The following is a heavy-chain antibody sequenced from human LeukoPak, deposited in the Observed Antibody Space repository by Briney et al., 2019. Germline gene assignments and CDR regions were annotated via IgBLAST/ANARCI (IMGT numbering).Heavy chain of an antibody. V-gene: IGHV1-8*01. J-gene: IGHJ4*02. Sequence: ASVKVSCKASGYTFTSYDINWVRQATGQGLEWMVWMNPNSGNTGYAQKFQGRVTMTRNTSISTAYMELSSLRSEDTAVYYCARGQGRRRYCSSTSCSFDYWGQGTLVTVSS. CDR2: MNPNSGNT. D-gene: IGHD2-2*01. CDR1: GYTFTSYD. CDR3: ARGQGRRRYCSSTSCSFDY.